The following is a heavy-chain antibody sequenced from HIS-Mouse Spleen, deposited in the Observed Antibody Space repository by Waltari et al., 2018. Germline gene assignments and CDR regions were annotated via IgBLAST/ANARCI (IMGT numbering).Heavy chain of an antibody. CDR3: AREIPYSSSWYDWYFDL. CDR2: SYYSGST. Sequence: QLQLQESGPGLVKPSETLSLTCTVSGGSISSSSYYWGWIRQPPGKGLEWIGWSYYSGSTYSNPSLKSRVTISVDTSKNQFSLKLSSVTAADTAVYYCAREIPYSSSWYDWYFDLWGRGTLVTVSS. V-gene: IGHV4-39*07. D-gene: IGHD6-13*01. CDR1: GGSISSSSYY. J-gene: IGHJ2*01.